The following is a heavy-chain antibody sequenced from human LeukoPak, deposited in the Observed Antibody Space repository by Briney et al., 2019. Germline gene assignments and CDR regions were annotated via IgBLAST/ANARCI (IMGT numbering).Heavy chain of an antibody. D-gene: IGHD3-22*01. V-gene: IGHV1-8*01. Sequence: GASVKVSCKASGYTFTSYDINWVRQATGQGLEWMRWMNPNSGNTGYAQKFQGRVTMTRNTSISTAYMELSSLRSEDTAVYYCAKTNDSSGHRPGSRRGYYYYYYMDVWGKGTTVTISS. CDR1: GYTFTSYD. CDR2: MNPNSGNT. J-gene: IGHJ6*03. CDR3: AKTNDSSGHRPGSRRGYYYYYYMDV.